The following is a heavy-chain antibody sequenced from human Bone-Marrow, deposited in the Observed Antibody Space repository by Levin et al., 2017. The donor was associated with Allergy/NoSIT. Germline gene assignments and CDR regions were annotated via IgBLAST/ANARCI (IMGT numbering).Heavy chain of an antibody. CDR2: INPIGGGT. D-gene: IGHD6-13*01. CDR3: AREVEQQLGRGLDY. J-gene: IGHJ4*02. CDR1: GYTFTGYY. V-gene: IGHV1-2*06. Sequence: ASVKVSCKASGYTFTGYYMHWVRQAPGQGLEWMGRINPIGGGTNSAQHFQGRVTMTRDTSISTAYLELSSLRSDDTAVYYCAREVEQQLGRGLDYWGQGTLVTVSS.